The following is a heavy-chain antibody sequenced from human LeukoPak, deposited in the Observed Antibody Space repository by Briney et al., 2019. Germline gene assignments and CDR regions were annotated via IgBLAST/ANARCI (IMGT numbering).Heavy chain of an antibody. CDR1: GGSFSGYY. CDR2: INHSGST. V-gene: IGHV4-34*01. CDR3: ARANPRRIAAVGPIYGMDV. Sequence: PSETLSLTCAVYGGSFSGYYWSWIRQPPGKGLEWIGEINHSGSTNYNPSLKSRVAISVDTSKNQFSLKLSSVTAADTAVYYCARANPRRIAAVGPIYGMDVWGKGTTVTVSS. D-gene: IGHD6-13*01. J-gene: IGHJ6*04.